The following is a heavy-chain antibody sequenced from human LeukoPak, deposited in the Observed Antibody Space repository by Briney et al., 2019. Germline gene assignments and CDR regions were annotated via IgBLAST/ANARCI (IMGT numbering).Heavy chain of an antibody. J-gene: IGHJ4*02. Sequence: GGSLRLSCAAPGFTFSSYAMHWVRQAPGKGLEWVAVISYDGSNKYYADSVKGRFTISRDNSKNTLYLQMNSLRAEDTAVYYCAKDGASGYYGSGSYRVYFDYWGQGTLVAVSS. D-gene: IGHD3-10*01. CDR3: AKDGASGYYGSGSYRVYFDY. V-gene: IGHV3-30-3*01. CDR1: GFTFSSYA. CDR2: ISYDGSNK.